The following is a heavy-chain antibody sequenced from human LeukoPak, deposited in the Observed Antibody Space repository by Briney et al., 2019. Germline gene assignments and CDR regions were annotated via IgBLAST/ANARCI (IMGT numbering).Heavy chain of an antibody. D-gene: IGHD5-18*01. Sequence: GGSLRLSCAASGFTFSSYSMNWVRQAPGKGLEWVSYISSSSSTIYYADSVKGRFTISRDNAKNSLYLQMNSLRAEDTAVYYCARGASGYSYGFFFFMDVWGKGTTVTVSS. CDR1: GFTFSSYS. CDR2: ISSSSSTI. V-gene: IGHV3-48*01. CDR3: ARGASGYSYGFFFFMDV. J-gene: IGHJ6*03.